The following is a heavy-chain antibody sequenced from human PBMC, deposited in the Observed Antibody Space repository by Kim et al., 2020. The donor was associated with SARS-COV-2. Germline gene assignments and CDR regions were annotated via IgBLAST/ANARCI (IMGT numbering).Heavy chain of an antibody. D-gene: IGHD5-12*01. CDR1: GGSISSSSYY. CDR3: ARQEMATILIDY. CDR2: IYYSGST. V-gene: IGHV4-39*01. Sequence: SETLSLTCTVSGGSISSSSYYWGWIRQPPGKGLEWIGSIYYSGSTYYNPSLKSRVTISVDTSKNQFSLKLSSVTAADTAVYYCARQEMATILIDYWGQGTLVTVSS. J-gene: IGHJ4*02.